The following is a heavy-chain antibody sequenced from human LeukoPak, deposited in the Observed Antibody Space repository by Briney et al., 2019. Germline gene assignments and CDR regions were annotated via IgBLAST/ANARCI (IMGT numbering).Heavy chain of an antibody. V-gene: IGHV3-30*02. CDR2: IGNDGRDI. J-gene: IGHJ4*02. CDR1: GFTFTSHG. Sequence: GGSLRLSCIVSGFTFTSHGMPWVRQAPGKSLEWVAYIGNDGRDIYYADSLRGRFTISRDDSKNTVHLQMRSLKVEDTALYYCARDLVGGWSCDHWGQGSLVAVSS. CDR3: ARDLVGGWSCDH. D-gene: IGHD3-16*01.